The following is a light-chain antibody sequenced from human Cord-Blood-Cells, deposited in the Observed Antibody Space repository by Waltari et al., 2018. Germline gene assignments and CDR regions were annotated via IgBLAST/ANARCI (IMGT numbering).Light chain of an antibody. Sequence: QSALTQPASVSGSPGASITISCTGTSRDVGGYNHVPWYQQHPGKAPQLMIYDVSNRPSGVSNRFSGSKSGNTASLTISGLQAEDEADYYCSSYTSSSTLVFGTGTKVTVL. J-gene: IGLJ1*01. CDR3: SSYTSSSTLV. V-gene: IGLV2-14*03. CDR2: DVS. CDR1: SRDVGGYNH.